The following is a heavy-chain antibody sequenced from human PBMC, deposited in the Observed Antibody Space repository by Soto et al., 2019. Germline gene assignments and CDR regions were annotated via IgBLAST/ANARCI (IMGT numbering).Heavy chain of an antibody. Sequence: GGPLRLSCAASGFTFSSYAMSWVRQAPGKGLEWVSAISGSGGSTYYADSVKGRFTISRDNSKNTLYLQMNSLRAEDTAVYYCAKANCSSTSCFDYWGQGTLVTVSS. CDR2: ISGSGGST. V-gene: IGHV3-23*01. CDR3: AKANCSSTSCFDY. J-gene: IGHJ4*02. D-gene: IGHD2-2*01. CDR1: GFTFSSYA.